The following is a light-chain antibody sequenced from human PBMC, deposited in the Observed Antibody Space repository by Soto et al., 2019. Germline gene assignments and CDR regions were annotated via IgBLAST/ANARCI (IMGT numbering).Light chain of an antibody. V-gene: IGLV2-14*01. CDR2: EVS. CDR1: SSDVGGYNY. CDR3: SSYTSSSTLVV. J-gene: IGLJ2*01. Sequence: QSALTQPASVSGSPGQSLTISCTGTSSDVGGYNYVSWYQQHPGKAPKLMIYEVSNRPSGVSNRFSGSKPGNTASLTISELQAEDEADYYCSSYTSSSTLVVFGGGTKLTVL.